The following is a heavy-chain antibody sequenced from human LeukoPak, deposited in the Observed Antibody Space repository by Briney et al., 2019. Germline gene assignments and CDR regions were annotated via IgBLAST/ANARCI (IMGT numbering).Heavy chain of an antibody. J-gene: IGHJ4*02. V-gene: IGHV3-23*01. CDR3: TTPFYCSSTSCSLPFDY. D-gene: IGHD2-2*01. CDR1: GFTFSSYA. Sequence: GGSLRLSCAASGFTFSSYAMSWVRQAPGKGLEWVSAINGSGGSTYYADSVKGRFTISRDNSKNTLYLQMNSLRAEDTAVYYCTTPFYCSSTSCSLPFDYWGQGTLVTVSS. CDR2: INGSGGST.